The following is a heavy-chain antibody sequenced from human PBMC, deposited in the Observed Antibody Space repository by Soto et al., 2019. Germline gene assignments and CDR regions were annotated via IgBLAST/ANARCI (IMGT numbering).Heavy chain of an antibody. CDR2: IVPVFGTP. CDR1: GGTFSSYA. CDR3: ARVYSEYNYYYYGMDV. D-gene: IGHD5-12*01. J-gene: IGHJ6*02. Sequence: QVQLVQSGAEVRRPGSSVTVSCKASGGTFSSYAISWVREAPGQGLEWMGGIVPVFGTPNYAQRFQGRVTLTADESTSTAYMELSSLRTEDTPVYFCARVYSEYNYYYYGMDVWGQGTTVTVSS. V-gene: IGHV1-69*01.